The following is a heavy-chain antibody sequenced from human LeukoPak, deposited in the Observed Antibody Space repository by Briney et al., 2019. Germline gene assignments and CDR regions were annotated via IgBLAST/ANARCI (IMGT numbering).Heavy chain of an antibody. CDR2: IYYSGST. V-gene: IGHV4-4*02. Sequence: PSGTLSLTCAVSGGPISSSYWWSWVRQPPGKGLEWIGFIYYSGSTNYNPSLKSRVTISVDTSKNQFSLKLSSVTAADTAVYYCARPSLDYGGIDAFDFWGQGTLVTVSS. J-gene: IGHJ3*01. D-gene: IGHD4-23*01. CDR1: GGPISSSYW. CDR3: ARPSLDYGGIDAFDF.